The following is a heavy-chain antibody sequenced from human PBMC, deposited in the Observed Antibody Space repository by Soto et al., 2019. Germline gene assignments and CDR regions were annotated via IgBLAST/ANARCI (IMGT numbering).Heavy chain of an antibody. CDR2: INHSGST. CDR1: GGSFSGYY. D-gene: IGHD6-13*01. Sequence: SETLSLTCAVYGGSFSGYYRNWIRQPPGKGLEWIGEINHSGSTNYNPSLKSRVTISVDTSKNQFSLKLSSVTAADTAVYYCARGGGSSWYGRYYYYGMDVWGQGTTVTVSS. V-gene: IGHV4-34*01. CDR3: ARGGGSSWYGRYYYYGMDV. J-gene: IGHJ6*02.